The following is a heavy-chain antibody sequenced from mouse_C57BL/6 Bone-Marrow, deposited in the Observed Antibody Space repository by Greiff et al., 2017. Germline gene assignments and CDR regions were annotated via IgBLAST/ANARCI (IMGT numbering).Heavy chain of an antibody. J-gene: IGHJ3*01. D-gene: IGHD1-1*01. V-gene: IGHV1-82*01. CDR2: IYPGGGDT. CDR1: GYAFSSSW. CDR3: ARYGLLLRGFAY. Sequence: QVQLQQSGPELVKPGASVKISCKASGYAFSSSWMNWVKQRPGKGLEWIGRIYPGGGDTNYNGKFKGKATLTADKSSSTAYMQLSSLTSEDSAVFFCARYGLLLRGFAYGGQGTLVTVSA.